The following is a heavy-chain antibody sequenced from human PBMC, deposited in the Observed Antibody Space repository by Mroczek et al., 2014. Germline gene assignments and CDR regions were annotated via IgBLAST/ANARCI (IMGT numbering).Heavy chain of an antibody. D-gene: IGHD3-3*01. CDR3: ASRYYDFWTSGAFDI. Sequence: QVQLVESGPGLVKPSETLSLTCTVSGGSISSSSYYWGWIRQPPRKGLEWIGSIYYSGSTYYNPSLKSRVTISVDTSKNQFSLKLSSVTAADTAVYYCASRYYDFWTSGAFDIWGQGTMVTVSS. CDR1: GGSISSSSYY. V-gene: IGHV4-39*01. CDR2: IYYSGST. J-gene: IGHJ3*02.